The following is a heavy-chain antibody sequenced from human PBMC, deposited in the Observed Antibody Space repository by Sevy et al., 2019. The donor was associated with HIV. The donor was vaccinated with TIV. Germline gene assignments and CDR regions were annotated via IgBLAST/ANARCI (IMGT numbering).Heavy chain of an antibody. CDR3: ARDRDGSGSSGGYGMDV. J-gene: IGHJ6*02. CDR2: ISSSSSNI. V-gene: IGHV3-21*01. D-gene: IGHD3-10*01. Sequence: GGSLRLSCVGSGITFSYYSMNWARQAPGKGLEWVSSISSSSSNIYYADSVKGRFTISRDNAKKSLYLQMNSLRAEDTAVYYCARDRDGSGSSGGYGMDVWGQGTTVTVSS. CDR1: GITFSYYS.